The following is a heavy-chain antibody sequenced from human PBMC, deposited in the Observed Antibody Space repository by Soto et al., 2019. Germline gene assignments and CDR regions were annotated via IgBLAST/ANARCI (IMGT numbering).Heavy chain of an antibody. V-gene: IGHV3-33*01. CDR1: GFAFSSYV. D-gene: IGHD2-8*02. CDR2: ILYDATNK. Sequence: QVQLVESGGGVVQPGRSLRLSCGASGFAFSSYVMHWVRQAPGKGLAWVAVILYDATNKYYADSVKGRFTISRDNSNHPPYLQTHSLGAEDPAVYYCARARFCTGGGCRDHSWLDPWGQGTLVTVSS. J-gene: IGHJ5*02. CDR3: ARARFCTGGGCRDHSWLDP.